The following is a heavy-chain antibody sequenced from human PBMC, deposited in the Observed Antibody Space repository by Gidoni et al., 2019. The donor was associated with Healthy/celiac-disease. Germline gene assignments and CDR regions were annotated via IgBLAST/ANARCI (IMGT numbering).Heavy chain of an antibody. V-gene: IGHV4-59*01. CDR2: IYYSGST. J-gene: IGHJ6*02. Sequence: QVQLQESGPGLVKPSETLSLPCTVSGGSISSYYWSWIRQPPGKGLEWIGYIYYSGSTNYNPSLKSRVTISVDTSKNQCSLKLSSVTAADTAVYYCARAPTAMVSYGMDVWGQGTTVTVSS. CDR1: GGSISSYY. D-gene: IGHD5-18*01. CDR3: ARAPTAMVSYGMDV.